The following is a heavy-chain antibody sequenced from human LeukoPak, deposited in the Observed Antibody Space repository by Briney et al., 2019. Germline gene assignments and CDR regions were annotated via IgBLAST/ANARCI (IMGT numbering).Heavy chain of an antibody. CDR3: VRTSLRYFGSGSYSLDTFDL. D-gene: IGHD3-10*01. CDR2: VLSDGSKK. Sequence: PGGSLRLSCAASGFTFTTYAMHWVRQAPGKGLEWVAVVLSDGSKKYYADSVKGRFTISRDNSKNIVNLQMNSLRAEDTAVYYCVRTSLRYFGSGSYSLDTFDLWGQGTMVTVSS. CDR1: GFTFTTYA. V-gene: IGHV3-30-3*01. J-gene: IGHJ3*01.